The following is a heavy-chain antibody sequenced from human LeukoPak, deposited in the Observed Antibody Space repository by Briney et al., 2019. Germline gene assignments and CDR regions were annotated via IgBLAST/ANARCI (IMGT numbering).Heavy chain of an antibody. CDR3: ESVVPAAMVDY. CDR1: GFAFSKYW. D-gene: IGHD2-2*01. Sequence: GGSLRLSCAASGFAFSKYWMTWVRQGPGKGLEWVAFIRYDGSNKYYADSVKGRFTISRDNSKNTLYLQMNSLRAEDTAVYYCESVVPAAMVDYWGQGTLVTVSS. J-gene: IGHJ4*02. V-gene: IGHV3-30*02. CDR2: IRYDGSNK.